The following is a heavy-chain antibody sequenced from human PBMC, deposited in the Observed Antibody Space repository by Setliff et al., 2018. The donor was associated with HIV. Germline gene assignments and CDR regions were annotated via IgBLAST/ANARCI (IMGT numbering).Heavy chain of an antibody. CDR3: ARGRQSHYYDSSGYYLYYFDY. D-gene: IGHD3-22*01. V-gene: IGHV3-23*01. Sequence: GGSLRLSCAASGFTFSNYAMSWVRTAPGKGLEWVSSISGTGLNTYYSDSVKGRFSISRGNSKDTLYLQMNSLRAEDTAVYYCARGRQSHYYDSSGYYLYYFDYWGQGTLVTSPQ. J-gene: IGHJ4*02. CDR2: ISGTGLNT. CDR1: GFTFSNYA.